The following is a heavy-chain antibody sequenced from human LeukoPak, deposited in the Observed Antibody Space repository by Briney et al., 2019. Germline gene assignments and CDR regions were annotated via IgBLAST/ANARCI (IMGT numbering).Heavy chain of an antibody. V-gene: IGHV1-18*01. Sequence: ASVKVSCKASGYTFTSYGISWVRQAPGQGLEWMGWISAYNGNTNYAQKLQGRVTMTTGTSTSTAYMELRSLRSEDTAVYYCASNPGVQYYTTTYFDYWGQGTLVTVSS. CDR1: GYTFTSYG. CDR3: ASNPGVQYYTTTYFDY. J-gene: IGHJ4*02. CDR2: ISAYNGNT. D-gene: IGHD3-3*01.